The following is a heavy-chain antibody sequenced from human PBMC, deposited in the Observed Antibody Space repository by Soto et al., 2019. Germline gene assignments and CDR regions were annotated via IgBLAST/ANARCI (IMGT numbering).Heavy chain of an antibody. Sequence: RASVKVSCKASGGTFSSYTISWVRQAPGQGLEWMGRIIPILGIANYAQKLQGRVTITADKSTSTAYMELSSLRSEDTAVYYCARENRRIAAQFDPWGQGTLVTVSS. V-gene: IGHV1-69*04. CDR1: GGTFSSYT. D-gene: IGHD6-13*01. CDR2: IIPILGIA. CDR3: ARENRRIAAQFDP. J-gene: IGHJ5*02.